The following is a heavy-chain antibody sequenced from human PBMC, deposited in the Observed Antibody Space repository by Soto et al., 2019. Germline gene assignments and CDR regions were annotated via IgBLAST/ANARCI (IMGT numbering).Heavy chain of an antibody. Sequence: GASVKVSCKASGYTFTSYGISWVRQAPGQGLEWMGWISAYNGNTNYAQKLQGRVTMTTDTSTSTAYMELRSLRSDDTAVYYCAREYPVLRYFDPLYQGLYYFDYWGQGTLVTVSS. CDR2: ISAYNGNT. CDR3: AREYPVLRYFDPLYQGLYYFDY. CDR1: GYTFTSYG. J-gene: IGHJ4*02. V-gene: IGHV1-18*01. D-gene: IGHD3-9*01.